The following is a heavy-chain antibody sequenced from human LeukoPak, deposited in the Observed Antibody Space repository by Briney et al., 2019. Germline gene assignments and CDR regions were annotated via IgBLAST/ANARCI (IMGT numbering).Heavy chain of an antibody. CDR2: TYYRSKWYS. D-gene: IGHD6-19*01. J-gene: IGHJ4*02. CDR3: ARDVATTGWYTFDY. CDR1: GDSVSSINGA. V-gene: IGHV6-1*01. Sequence: SQTPSLTCAISGDSVSSINGAWNWVRQSPSRGLERLGRTYYRSKWYSDYAVPIQGRISINPDTSKNQFTLHLFSVTPDDTAVYYCARDVATTGWYTFDYWGQGTRVTVSS.